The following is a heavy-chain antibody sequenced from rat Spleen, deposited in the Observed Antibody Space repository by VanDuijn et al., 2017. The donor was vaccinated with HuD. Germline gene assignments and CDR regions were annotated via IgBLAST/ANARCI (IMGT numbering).Heavy chain of an antibody. D-gene: IGHD4-2*01. Sequence: EVQLVESDGGLVQPGRSLKLSCAASGFTFSDYYMAWVRQAPTKGLEWVATISYDGSSTYYRDSVKGRFTISRDNAKSTLYLQMDSLRSEDTATYYCARRGETFDYWGQGVMVTVSS. CDR2: ISYDGSST. CDR3: ARRGETFDY. J-gene: IGHJ2*01. CDR1: GFTFSDYY. V-gene: IGHV5-29*01.